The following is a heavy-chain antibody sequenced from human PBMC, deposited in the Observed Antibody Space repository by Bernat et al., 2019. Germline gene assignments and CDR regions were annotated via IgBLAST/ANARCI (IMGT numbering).Heavy chain of an antibody. V-gene: IGHV3-30*01. D-gene: IGHD3-3*01. CDR1: GFTFSSYA. CDR2: ISYDGSNK. Sequence: QVQLVESGGGVVQPGRSLRLSCAASGFTFSSYAMHWVRQAPGKGLEWVAVISYDGSNKYYADSVKGRFTISRDNSKNTLYLQMNSLRDEDTAVYYCARDGSGYYDFWSGSLFDYWGQGTLVTVSS. J-gene: IGHJ4*02. CDR3: ARDGSGYYDFWSGSLFDY.